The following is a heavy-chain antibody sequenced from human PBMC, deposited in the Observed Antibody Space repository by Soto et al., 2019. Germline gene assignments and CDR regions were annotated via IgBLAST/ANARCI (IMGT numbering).Heavy chain of an antibody. V-gene: IGHV4-61*01. J-gene: IGHJ5*02. Sequence: PSETLSLTCSVSGDSVSTDRYFWTWIRQPPGKGLEWIAYISYTGDTNYNPSLKSQVTISIDTSRNQFSLTLTSVTAADTAVYFCARIVVGATVDLXGQGSLVTVS. CDR2: ISYTGDT. CDR3: ARIVVGATVDL. D-gene: IGHD1-26*01. CDR1: GDSVSTDRYF.